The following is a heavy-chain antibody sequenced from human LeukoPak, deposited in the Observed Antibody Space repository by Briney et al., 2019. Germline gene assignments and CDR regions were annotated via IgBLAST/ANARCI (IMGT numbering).Heavy chain of an antibody. CDR3: ARLICIAAAGIFWFDP. V-gene: IGHV3-7*01. Sequence: GGSLRLSCAASGFNFSSYWMSWVRQAPGKGLEWVANIKQDGSEKYYVDSVKGRFTISRDNAKNSLYLQMNSLRAEDTAVYYCARLICIAAAGIFWFDPWGQGTLVTVSS. J-gene: IGHJ5*02. CDR2: IKQDGSEK. D-gene: IGHD6-13*01. CDR1: GFNFSSYW.